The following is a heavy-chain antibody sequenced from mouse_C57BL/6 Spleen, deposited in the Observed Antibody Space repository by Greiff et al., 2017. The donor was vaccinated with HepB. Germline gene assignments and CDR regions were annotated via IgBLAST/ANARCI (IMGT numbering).Heavy chain of an antibody. V-gene: IGHV1-19*01. CDR1: GYTFTDYY. J-gene: IGHJ1*03. D-gene: IGHD1-1*01. CDR3: ARGNYGSRNCYCNV. CDR2: INPYNGGT. Sequence: VQLQQSGPVLVKPGATVKMSCKASGYTFTDYYMNWVKQSHGKSLEWIGVINPYNGGTSYNQKFKGKATLTVDKSSSTAYMEHNNLTSEVSAVYYSARGNYGSRNCYCNVWGTGTAINGSS.